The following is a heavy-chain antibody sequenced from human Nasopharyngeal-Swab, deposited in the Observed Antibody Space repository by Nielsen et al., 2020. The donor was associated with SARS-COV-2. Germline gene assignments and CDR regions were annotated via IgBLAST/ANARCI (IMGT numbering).Heavy chain of an antibody. D-gene: IGHD4-17*01. J-gene: IGHJ4*02. V-gene: IGHV3-15*01. Sequence: GESLKISCAASGFTFSNAWMSWVRQAPGKGLEWVGRIKSKTDGGTTDYAAPVKGRFTISRDDSKNTLYLQMNSLKTGDTAVYYCTTDPMTTVTYWGQGTLVTVSS. CDR1: GFTFSNAW. CDR3: TTDPMTTVTY. CDR2: IKSKTDGGTT.